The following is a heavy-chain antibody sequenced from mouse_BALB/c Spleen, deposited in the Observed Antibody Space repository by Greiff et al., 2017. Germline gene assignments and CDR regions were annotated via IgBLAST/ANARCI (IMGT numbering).Heavy chain of an antibody. D-gene: IGHD2-2*01. V-gene: IGHV5-17*02. CDR2: ISSGSSTI. CDR1: GFTFSSFG. J-gene: IGHJ1*01. Sequence: EVQRVESGGGLVQPGGSRKLSCAASGFTFSSFGMHWVRQAPEKGLEWVAYISSGSSTIYYADTVKGRFTISRDNPKNTLFLQMTSLRSEDTAMYYCARGEGYDWYFDVWGAGTTVTVSS. CDR3: ARGEGYDWYFDV.